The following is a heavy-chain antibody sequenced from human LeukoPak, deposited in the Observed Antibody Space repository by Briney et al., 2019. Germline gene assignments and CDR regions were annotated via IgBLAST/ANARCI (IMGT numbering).Heavy chain of an antibody. CDR2: IYSGGST. D-gene: IGHD6-19*01. V-gene: IGHV3-53*01. Sequence: GGSLRLSCAASGFTVSSNYMSWVRQAPGKGLEWVSVIYSGGSTYYADSVKGRFTISRDNSKNTLYLQMNSLRAEDTAVYYCARAQEAGTYYYYYYMGVWGKGTTVTVSS. J-gene: IGHJ6*03. CDR1: GFTVSSNY. CDR3: ARAQEAGTYYYYYYMGV.